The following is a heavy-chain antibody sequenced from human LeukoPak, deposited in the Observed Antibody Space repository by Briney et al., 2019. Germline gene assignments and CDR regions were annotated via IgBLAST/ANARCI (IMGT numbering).Heavy chain of an antibody. Sequence: GGSLRLSCAASGFXFSSSTINWVRQSPGNGLEWVSSISTSSTYIYYADSVKGRFTISRDNAKNSLYLQMNSLRAEDTAVYYCASSWDYWGQGTLVTVSS. CDR2: ISTSSTYI. V-gene: IGHV3-21*01. D-gene: IGHD2-15*01. CDR1: GFXFSSST. J-gene: IGHJ4*02. CDR3: ASSWDY.